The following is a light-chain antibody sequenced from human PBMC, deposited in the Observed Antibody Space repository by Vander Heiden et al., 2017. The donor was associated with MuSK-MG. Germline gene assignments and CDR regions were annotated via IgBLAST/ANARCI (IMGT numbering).Light chain of an antibody. Sequence: DIQMTQSPSSLSASVGDRVTITCQASQDIGKYLNWYQQKPGKAPKFLIYDASNLQTGVPSRFSGSGYGTDFTLTISSRQPEDIATYYCQQYEDLPLYTFGQGTKMEIK. CDR2: DAS. J-gene: IGKJ2*01. CDR1: QDIGKY. CDR3: QQYEDLPLYT. V-gene: IGKV1-33*01.